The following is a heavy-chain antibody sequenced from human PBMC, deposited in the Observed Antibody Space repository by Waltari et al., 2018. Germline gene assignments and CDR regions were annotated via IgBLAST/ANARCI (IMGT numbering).Heavy chain of an antibody. J-gene: IGHJ5*02. CDR1: GGSISSGSYY. D-gene: IGHD6-13*01. Sequence: QGQLQESGPGLVEPSETLALPCTVSGGSISSGSYYWSWIRQPAGEGLEWIGRIYTSGSTTYNPPGTSRVTIAVDTSTIQVSRKRSTVAAADTAVYSGARNQAAGGRYHWFDPWGQGTLVTVSS. V-gene: IGHV4-61*02. CDR2: IYTSGST. CDR3: ARNQAAGGRYHWFDP.